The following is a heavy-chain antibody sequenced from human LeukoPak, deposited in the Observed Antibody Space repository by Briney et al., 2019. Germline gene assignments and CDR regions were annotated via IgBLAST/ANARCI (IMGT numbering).Heavy chain of an antibody. J-gene: IGHJ6*03. CDR1: GGSFSGYY. CDR3: ARTFLSLYRTHYMDV. V-gene: IGHV4-34*01. Sequence: SETLPLTCAVYGGSFSGYYWSWIRQPPGKGLEWIGEVNHSGSTNYNPSLKSRVTISVDTSKNQFSLKLSSVTAADTAVYYCARTFLSLYRTHYMDVWGKGTTVTVSS. CDR2: VNHSGST. D-gene: IGHD3-16*01.